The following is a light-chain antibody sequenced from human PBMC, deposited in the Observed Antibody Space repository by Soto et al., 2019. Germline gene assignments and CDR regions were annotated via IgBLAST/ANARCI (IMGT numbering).Light chain of an antibody. Sequence: DIQLTQSPSTLSASIGDRVTITCRASQSISTWLAWYQQKPGTAPKLLIYKASTLEGGVPSRFSGSRSGTEFTLNVSSLQPDDFATYYCQQYNDSFPYTFGQGTKLQIK. J-gene: IGKJ2*01. CDR2: KAS. CDR1: QSISTW. CDR3: QQYNDSFPYT. V-gene: IGKV1-5*03.